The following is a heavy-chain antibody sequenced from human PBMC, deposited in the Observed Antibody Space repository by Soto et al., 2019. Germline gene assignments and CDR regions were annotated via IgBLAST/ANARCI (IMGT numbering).Heavy chain of an antibody. CDR2: ISYDGSNK. Sequence: HPGGSLRLSCAASGFTFSSYGMHWVRQAPGKGLEWVAVISYDGSNKYYADSVKGRFTISRDNSKNTLYLQMNSLRAEDTAVYYCAKGAVVVPAAIPSGMDVWGQGTTVTVSS. CDR3: AKGAVVVPAAIPSGMDV. CDR1: GFTFSSYG. J-gene: IGHJ6*02. D-gene: IGHD2-2*02. V-gene: IGHV3-30*18.